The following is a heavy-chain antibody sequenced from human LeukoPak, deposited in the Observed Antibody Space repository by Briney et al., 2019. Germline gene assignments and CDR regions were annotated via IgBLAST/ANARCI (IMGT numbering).Heavy chain of an antibody. CDR3: ARVIRGYYRIDY. D-gene: IGHD3-22*01. CDR2: IYYSGST. Sequence: SETLSLTCTVSGGSISSSSYYWGWIRQPPGKGLEWIGSIYYSGSTYYNPSLKSRVTISVGTSKNQFSLKLSSVTAADTAVYYCARVIRGYYRIDYWGQGTLVTVSS. J-gene: IGHJ4*02. CDR1: GGSISSSSYY. V-gene: IGHV4-39*07.